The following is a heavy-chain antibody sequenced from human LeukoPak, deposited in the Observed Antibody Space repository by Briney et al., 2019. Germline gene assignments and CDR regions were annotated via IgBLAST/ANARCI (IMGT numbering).Heavy chain of an antibody. Sequence: SETLSLTCTVYGYSISSGYYWGWIRQPPGKGLEWIGSIYHSGSTYYNPSLKSRVTISVDTSKNQFSLKLSSVTAADTAVYYCASGYGSGSYLAGAFDIWGQGTMVTVSS. CDR2: IYHSGST. J-gene: IGHJ3*02. CDR1: GYSISSGYY. V-gene: IGHV4-38-2*02. D-gene: IGHD3-10*01. CDR3: ASGYGSGSYLAGAFDI.